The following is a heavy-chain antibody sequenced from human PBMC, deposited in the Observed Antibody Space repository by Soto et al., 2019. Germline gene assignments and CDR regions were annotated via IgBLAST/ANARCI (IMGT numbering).Heavy chain of an antibody. D-gene: IGHD3-22*01. CDR2: IYYSGST. CDR1: GGSISSGDYY. CDR3: ARGNYDSSSGDY. Sequence: PSETLSLTCTVSGGSISSGDYYWSWIRQPPGKGLEWIGYIYYSGSTYYNPSLKSRVTISVDTSKNQFSLKLSSVTAADTAVYYCARGNYDSSSGDYWGQGTLVTVSS. J-gene: IGHJ4*02. V-gene: IGHV4-30-4*01.